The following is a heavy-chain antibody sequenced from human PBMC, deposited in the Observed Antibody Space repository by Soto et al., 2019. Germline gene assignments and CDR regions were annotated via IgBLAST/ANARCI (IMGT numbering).Heavy chain of an antibody. Sequence: QITLKESGPTLVKPTQTLTLTCTFSGFSLSTSGVGVGWIRQPPGKALEWLALIYWNDDKRYSPSLKSRLTITKDTSKNQVVLTMTNMDPVDTATYYCAHETAARRFARRASVFNYWGQGTLVTVSS. V-gene: IGHV2-5*01. CDR3: AHETAARRFARRASVFNY. J-gene: IGHJ4*02. CDR1: GFSLSTSGVG. CDR2: IYWNDDK. D-gene: IGHD6-6*01.